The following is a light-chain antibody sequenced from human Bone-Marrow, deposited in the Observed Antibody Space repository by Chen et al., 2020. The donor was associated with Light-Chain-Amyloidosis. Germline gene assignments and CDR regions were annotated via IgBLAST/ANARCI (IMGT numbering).Light chain of an antibody. V-gene: IGLV2-14*01. J-gene: IGLJ1*01. Sequence: QSALTQPASVSGSPGQSITISCTGTSSDVGGDNPVSWYQQHPDKAPKLMIYEVTNLPSLVPDRFSGSKSDNPASLTISGLQTEAEADYFCSSYTITNPLVFGSGTRVTVL. CDR1: SSDVGGDNP. CDR3: SSYTITNPLV. CDR2: EVT.